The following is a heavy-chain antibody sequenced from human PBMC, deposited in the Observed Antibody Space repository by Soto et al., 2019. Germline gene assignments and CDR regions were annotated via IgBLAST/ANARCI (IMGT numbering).Heavy chain of an antibody. CDR3: ARDAKGSSGDHFDY. J-gene: IGHJ4*02. D-gene: IGHD1-1*01. Sequence: PGGSVRLSCAASGFTSSSYGMHWVRQAPGKGLEWVAVISYDRSNKYYANSVKGRFTISRDNAKNTLYLQMNSLRDEDTAVYYCARDAKGSSGDHFDYWGQGTLVTVSS. V-gene: IGHV3-30*03. CDR1: GFTSSSYG. CDR2: ISYDRSNK.